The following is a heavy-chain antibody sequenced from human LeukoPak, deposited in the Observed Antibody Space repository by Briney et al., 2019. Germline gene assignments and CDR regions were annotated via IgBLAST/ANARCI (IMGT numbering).Heavy chain of an antibody. CDR1: GFTFSDYY. Sequence: GGSLRLSCAASGFTFSDYYMSWIRQAPGKGLEWVSYISSRGSTIYYADSVKGRFTISRDNAKNSLYLQMNSLRAEDTAVYYCTTDPSGVLLWFGELDCDYWGQGTLVTVSS. J-gene: IGHJ4*02. CDR3: TTDPSGVLLWFGELDCDY. D-gene: IGHD3-10*01. V-gene: IGHV3-11*01. CDR2: ISSRGSTI.